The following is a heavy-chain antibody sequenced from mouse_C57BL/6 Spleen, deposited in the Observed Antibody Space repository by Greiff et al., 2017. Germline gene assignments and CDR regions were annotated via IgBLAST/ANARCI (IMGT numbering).Heavy chain of an antibody. J-gene: IGHJ2*01. CDR3: AVTGKDYFDY. Sequence: VQLQQSGPELVKPGASVKISCKASGYSFTGYYMNWVKQSPEKSLEWIGEINPSTGGTTYNQKFKAKATLTVDKSSSTAYMQLKSLTSEDSAVYYCAVTGKDYFDYGGQGTTLTVSS. V-gene: IGHV1-42*01. D-gene: IGHD4-1*01. CDR2: INPSTGGT. CDR1: GYSFTGYY.